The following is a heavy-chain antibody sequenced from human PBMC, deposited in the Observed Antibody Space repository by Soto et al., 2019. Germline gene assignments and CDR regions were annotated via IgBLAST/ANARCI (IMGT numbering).Heavy chain of an antibody. CDR2: MNPNSGNT. J-gene: IGHJ4*02. CDR3: ARVVVVGKLRGLGY. CDR1: GYTFTSYD. V-gene: IGHV1-8*01. Sequence: QVQLVQSGAEVKKPGASVKVSCKASGYTFTSYDINWVRQATGQGLERMGWMNPNSGNTGYAQKFQGRVTMTRNTSISTAYMELSSLRSEDTAVYYCARVVVVGKLRGLGYWGQGTLVTVSS. D-gene: IGHD2-15*01.